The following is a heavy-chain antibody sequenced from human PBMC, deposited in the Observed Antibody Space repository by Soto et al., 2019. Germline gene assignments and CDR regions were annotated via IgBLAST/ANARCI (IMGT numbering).Heavy chain of an antibody. Sequence: GGSLRLSCAASGFTFSSYAMSWVRQAPGKGLEWVSAISGSGGSTYYADSVKGRSTISRDNFKNTLYLQMNSLRAEDTAVYYCANQRITMIVVAFYWGQGTLVTVSS. CDR3: ANQRITMIVVAFY. CDR2: ISGSGGST. J-gene: IGHJ4*02. CDR1: GFTFSSYA. V-gene: IGHV3-23*01. D-gene: IGHD3-22*01.